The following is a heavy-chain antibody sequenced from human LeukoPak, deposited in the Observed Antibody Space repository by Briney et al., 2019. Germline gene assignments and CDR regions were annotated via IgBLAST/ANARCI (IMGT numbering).Heavy chain of an antibody. CDR1: GFTFSSYA. D-gene: IGHD1-26*01. J-gene: IGHJ4*02. CDR2: ISGSGGST. V-gene: IGHV3-23*01. CDR3: ARMGRIVGATTPRDY. Sequence: PGGSLRLSCAASGFTFSSYAMSWVRQAPGKGLEWVSAISGSGGSTYYADSVKGRFTISRDNSKNTLYLQMNSLRAEDTAVYYCARMGRIVGATTPRDYWGQGTLVTVSS.